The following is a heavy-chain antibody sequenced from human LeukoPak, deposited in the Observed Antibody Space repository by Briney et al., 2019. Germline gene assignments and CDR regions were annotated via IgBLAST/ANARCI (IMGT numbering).Heavy chain of an antibody. D-gene: IGHD3-16*02. CDR3: SGGGIAVIDY. V-gene: IGHV3-53*01. Sequence: GGSLKLSCAASGFSVSGSYMSWVRQAPGKGLEWVSVICRGSTYYADSVKGRFTISRDNSKNTLYLQMNSLRAEDTAVYYCSGGGIAVIDYWGQGTLVTVSS. CDR2: ICRGST. J-gene: IGHJ4*02. CDR1: GFSVSGSY.